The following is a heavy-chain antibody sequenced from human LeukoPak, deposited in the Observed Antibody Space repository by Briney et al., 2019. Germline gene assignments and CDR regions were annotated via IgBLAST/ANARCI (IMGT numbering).Heavy chain of an antibody. D-gene: IGHD3-3*01. CDR3: ALGEWLSQFDY. V-gene: IGHV4-59*01. J-gene: IGHJ4*02. CDR1: GGSISSYY. CDR2: IYNSGST. Sequence: SETLSLTCTVSGGSISSYYWSWIRQPPGKGLEWIGYIYNSGSTNYNPSLKSRVTISVGTSKNQFSLKLSSVTAADTAVYYCALGEWLSQFDYWGQGILVTVSS.